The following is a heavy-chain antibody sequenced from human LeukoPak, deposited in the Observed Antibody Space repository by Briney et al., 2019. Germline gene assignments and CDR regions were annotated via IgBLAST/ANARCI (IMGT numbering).Heavy chain of an antibody. J-gene: IGHJ4*02. CDR3: TTDLGITMIRGVIVS. D-gene: IGHD3-10*01. CDR1: GFTFTHAW. Sequence: GGSLRLSCAASGFTFTHAWMTWIRQPPGKGLEWVGRIKSKADGETTDYAAPVKGRFFMSRDDSKATLYLQMNYLETENTAVYYCTTDLGITMIRGVIVSWGQGTLVTVSS. V-gene: IGHV3-15*01. CDR2: IKSKADGETT.